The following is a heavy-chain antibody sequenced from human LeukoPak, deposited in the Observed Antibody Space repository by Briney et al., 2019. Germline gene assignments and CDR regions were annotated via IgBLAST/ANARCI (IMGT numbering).Heavy chain of an antibody. J-gene: IGHJ6*03. V-gene: IGHV3-23*01. Sequence: GGTLRLSCAASGFTFSSYGMSWVRQAPGKGLEWVSAISGTGGTTYYADSVKGRFTISRDNSKNTLYLQMNSLRAEDTAVYYCAKNGDRGAYCSGGSCYPYYYYYMDVWGKGTTVTISS. CDR2: ISGTGGTT. CDR1: GFTFSSYG. D-gene: IGHD2-15*01. CDR3: AKNGDRGAYCSGGSCYPYYYYYMDV.